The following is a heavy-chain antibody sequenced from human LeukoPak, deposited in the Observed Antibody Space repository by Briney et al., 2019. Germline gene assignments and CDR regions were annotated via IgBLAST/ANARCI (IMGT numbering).Heavy chain of an antibody. V-gene: IGHV4-38-2*02. J-gene: IGHJ5*01. CDR2: VYHSGT. D-gene: IGHD4-23*01. Sequence: SETLSLTCTVSGYSIGTGNYWAWVRQPPGKGLEWIGCVYHSGTHYKSSLTSRATISMDTSANQFSLKLTSMTAADSAFYYCTKTSGGGGHDSWGQGILVTVSS. CDR3: TKTSGGGGHDS. CDR1: GYSIGTGNY.